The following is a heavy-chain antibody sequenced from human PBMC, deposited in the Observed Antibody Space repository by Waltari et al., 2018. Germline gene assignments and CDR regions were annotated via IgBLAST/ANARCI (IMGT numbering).Heavy chain of an antibody. D-gene: IGHD6-13*01. CDR3: ARHIVLRAAAVNFDS. CDR2: IYHSGST. Sequence: QVQLQESGTGLVKHSENLSLTCAVAGYSSSSGYYWGWIRQPPGKGLEWIGSIYHSGSTYYNPSLKSRVTISVDTSKNQFSLKLSSVTAADTAGYYCARHIVLRAAAVNFDSWGQGTLVTVSS. V-gene: IGHV4-38-2*01. J-gene: IGHJ4*02. CDR1: GYSSSSGYY.